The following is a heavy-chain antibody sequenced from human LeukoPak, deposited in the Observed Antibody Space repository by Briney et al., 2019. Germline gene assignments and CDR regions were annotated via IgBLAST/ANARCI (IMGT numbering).Heavy chain of an antibody. CDR3: AKVGNSGYARDAFDI. CDR1: GFTFSSYW. V-gene: IGHV3-30*02. Sequence: GGSLRLSCAASGFTFSSYWMHWVRQAPGKGLEWVAFIRYDGSNKYYADSVKGRFTISRDNSKNTLYLQMNSLRAEDTAVYYCAKVGNSGYARDAFDIWGQGTMVTVSS. CDR2: IRYDGSNK. D-gene: IGHD5-12*01. J-gene: IGHJ3*02.